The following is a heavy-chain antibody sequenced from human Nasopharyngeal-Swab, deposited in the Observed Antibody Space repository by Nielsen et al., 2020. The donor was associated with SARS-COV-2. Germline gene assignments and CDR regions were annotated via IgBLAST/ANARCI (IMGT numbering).Heavy chain of an antibody. CDR1: GFTFSRYS. J-gene: IGHJ4*02. V-gene: IGHV3-48*01. D-gene: IGHD7-27*01. Sequence: GGSLRLSCAASGFTFSRYSMNWVRQAPGKGLEWVSYITSSSSTIYYADSVKGRFTISRDNSKNTLYLQMNSLRAEDTAVYYCARDLGSLGTDYWGQGTLVTVSS. CDR3: ARDLGSLGTDY. CDR2: ITSSSSTI.